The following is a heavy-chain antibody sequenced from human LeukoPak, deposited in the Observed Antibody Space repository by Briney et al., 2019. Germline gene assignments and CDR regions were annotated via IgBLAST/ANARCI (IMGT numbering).Heavy chain of an antibody. V-gene: IGHV3-53*01. J-gene: IGHJ4*02. Sequence: SGGSLRLSCAASGFTVSSNYMSWVRQAPGKGLEWVSVIYSGGSTYYADSVKGRFTISRDNSKNTLYLQMNSLRAEDTAVYYCARAKGEGYSYALIDYWGQGTLVTVSS. CDR3: ARAKGEGYSYALIDY. CDR2: IYSGGST. CDR1: GFTVSSNY. D-gene: IGHD5-18*01.